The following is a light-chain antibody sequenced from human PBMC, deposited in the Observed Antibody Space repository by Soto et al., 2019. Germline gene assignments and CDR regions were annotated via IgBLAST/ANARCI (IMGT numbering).Light chain of an antibody. CDR3: QQYGSSPIT. Sequence: EIVLTQSPATLSLSPVERATLSCMASQSVSSSYLAWYQQKPGQAPRLLIYGASSRATGIPDGFSGSGSGTDFTLTISRLEPEDFAVYYCQQYGSSPITFGQGTRLEIK. CDR2: GAS. V-gene: IGKV3-20*01. J-gene: IGKJ5*01. CDR1: QSVSSSY.